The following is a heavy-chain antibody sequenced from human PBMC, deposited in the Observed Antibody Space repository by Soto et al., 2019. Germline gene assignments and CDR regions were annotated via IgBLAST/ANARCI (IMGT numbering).Heavy chain of an antibody. CDR1: GYTLTELS. J-gene: IGHJ6*03. Sequence: GASVKVSFKVSGYTLTELSMHWVRQAPGKGLEWMGGFDPEDGETIYAQKFQGRVTMTEDTSTDTAYMELSSLRSEDTAVYYCATLHGSGSPRIYYYYMDVWGKGTTVTVSS. CDR3: ATLHGSGSPRIYYYYMDV. CDR2: FDPEDGET. V-gene: IGHV1-24*01. D-gene: IGHD3-10*01.